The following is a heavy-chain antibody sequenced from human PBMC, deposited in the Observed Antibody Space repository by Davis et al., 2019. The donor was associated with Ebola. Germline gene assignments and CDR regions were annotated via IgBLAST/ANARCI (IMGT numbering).Heavy chain of an antibody. D-gene: IGHD1-1*01. J-gene: IGHJ6*03. V-gene: IGHV1-46*01. CDR3: ARGRGTTGTSKYYYYYKDV. Sequence: ASVKVSCKASGYTFTSYYMHWVRQAPGQGLEWMGIINPSGGSTSYAQKFQGRVTMTRDTSTSTVYMELSSLRSEDTAVYYCARGRGTTGTSKYYYYYKDVWGKGTTVTVSS. CDR1: GYTFTSYY. CDR2: INPSGGST.